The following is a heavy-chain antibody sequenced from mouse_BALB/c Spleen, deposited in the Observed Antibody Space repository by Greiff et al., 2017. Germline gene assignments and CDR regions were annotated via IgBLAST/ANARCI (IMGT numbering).Heavy chain of an antibody. CDR3: NAPYDYEGLYAMDY. CDR1: GFNIKDYY. Sequence: VQLKQSGAELVRSGASVKLSCTASGFNIKDYYMHWVKQRPEQGLEWIGWIDPENGDTEYAPKFQGKATMTADTSSNTAYLQLSSLTSEDTAVYYCNAPYDYEGLYAMDYWGQGTSVTVSS. J-gene: IGHJ4*01. V-gene: IGHV14-4*02. D-gene: IGHD2-4*01. CDR2: IDPENGDT.